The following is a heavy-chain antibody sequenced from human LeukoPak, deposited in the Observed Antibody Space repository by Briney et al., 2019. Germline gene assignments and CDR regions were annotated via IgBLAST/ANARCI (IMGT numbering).Heavy chain of an antibody. V-gene: IGHV1-2*02. J-gene: IGHJ2*01. D-gene: IGHD1-26*01. CDR1: GYTFTGYY. CDR2: INPNSGGT. Sequence: ASVKVSCKASGYTFTGYYMHWVRQAPGQGLEWMGWINPNSGGTNYAQKFQGRVTMTRDTSISTAYMELSSLRSEDTAVYYCATCWDRDWYFDLWGRGTLVTVSS. CDR3: ATCWDRDWYFDL.